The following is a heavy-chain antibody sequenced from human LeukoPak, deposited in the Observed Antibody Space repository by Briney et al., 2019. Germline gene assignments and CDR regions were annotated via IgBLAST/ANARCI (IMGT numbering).Heavy chain of an antibody. CDR3: ARDGDDFWSGSGPYYFDY. J-gene: IGHJ4*02. CDR1: GGSISSGDYY. Sequence: SETLSLTCTVSGGSISSGDYYWTWIRQPPGKGLEWIGYIYYSGSAYYNPSLKSRVTISVDTSKSQFSLKLSSVTAADTAVYYCARDGDDFWSGSGPYYFDYWGQGTLVTVSS. D-gene: IGHD3-3*01. V-gene: IGHV4-30-4*01. CDR2: IYYSGSA.